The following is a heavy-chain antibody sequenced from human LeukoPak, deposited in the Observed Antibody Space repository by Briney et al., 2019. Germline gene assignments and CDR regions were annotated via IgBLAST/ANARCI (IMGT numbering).Heavy chain of an antibody. V-gene: IGHV3-7*03. CDR3: AKLDYSGSYPTFNWFDP. CDR1: GFTLSTYW. CDR2: INPDGSGK. Sequence: GGSLRLSCEASGFTLSTYWMNWVRQVPGKGLDWVANINPDGSGKRYVDSVKGRFTIARDNADNSLSLQMNSLRAEDTAVYYCAKLDYSGSYPTFNWFDPWGQGTLVTVSS. J-gene: IGHJ5*02. D-gene: IGHD1-26*01.